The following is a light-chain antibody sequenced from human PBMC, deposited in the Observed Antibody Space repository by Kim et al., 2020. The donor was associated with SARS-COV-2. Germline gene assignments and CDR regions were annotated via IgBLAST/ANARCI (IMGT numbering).Light chain of an antibody. V-gene: IGLV1-44*01. Sequence: GQRVTISCSGSNSNIGSNTVNWYQQVPGTAPKLLIYLNSQRPSGVPDRFSGSKSGTSAFLAISGLQSEDEADYYCATWDDSPDGPVFGGGTKLTVL. J-gene: IGLJ2*01. CDR3: ATWDDSPDGPV. CDR2: LNS. CDR1: NSNIGSNT.